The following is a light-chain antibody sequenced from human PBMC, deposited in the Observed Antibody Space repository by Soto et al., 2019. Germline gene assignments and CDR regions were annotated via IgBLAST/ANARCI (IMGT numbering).Light chain of an antibody. CDR3: QQYGTAAT. CDR2: GAS. CDR1: QSLITRY. V-gene: IGKV3-20*01. J-gene: IGKJ5*01. Sequence: EIVLTQSPGTLSLFPGERATLSCRASQSLITRYLAWYQQKPGQAPRLLIYGASSRSTGIPDRFSGSGSGTFFTLTISRLEPEDFAVYFCQQYGTAATFGQGTRLEIK.